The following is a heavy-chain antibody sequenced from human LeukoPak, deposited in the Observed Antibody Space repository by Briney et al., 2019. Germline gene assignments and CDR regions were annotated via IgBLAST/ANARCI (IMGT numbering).Heavy chain of an antibody. CDR1: GFTFSRYA. D-gene: IGHD3-9*01. Sequence: GGSLRLSCAASGFTFSRYAMSWVRQAPGKGLEWVSSISDSGGSTYYADSVKGRFTISRDNSKNTLYLQMNSLRADDTAVHYCAKGWAGYYDILTGYWFDYWGQGTLVTVSS. CDR2: ISDSGGST. J-gene: IGHJ4*02. V-gene: IGHV3-23*01. CDR3: AKGWAGYYDILTGYWFDY.